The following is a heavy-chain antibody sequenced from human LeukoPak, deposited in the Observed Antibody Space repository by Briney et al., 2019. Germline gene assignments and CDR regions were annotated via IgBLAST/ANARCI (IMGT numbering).Heavy chain of an antibody. J-gene: IGHJ5*02. CDR3: ARGAPGIAAAGTGWFDP. V-gene: IGHV1-18*01. CDR1: GYTFTSYG. D-gene: IGHD6-13*01. Sequence: ASVKVSCKASGYTFTSYGISWVRQAPGQGLEWMGWISAYNGNTNYAQKLQGRVTMTTDTSTSTAYMELRSLRSDDTAVYYCARGAPGIAAAGTGWFDPWGQGTLVTVSS. CDR2: ISAYNGNT.